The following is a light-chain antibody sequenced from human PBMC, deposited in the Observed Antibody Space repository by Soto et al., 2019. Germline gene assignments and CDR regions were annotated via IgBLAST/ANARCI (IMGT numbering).Light chain of an antibody. Sequence: QSGLTQPRSVCGSPGQSVTVSCTGTSSDVGGYNYGSWFQQYPGRAPKLMIYDVSERPSGVPDRFSGSKSGNTASLTISGLQADDEADYYCSSYAGNYTYVCGGGTKVTVL. CDR2: DVS. CDR1: SSDVGGYNY. J-gene: IGLJ1*01. CDR3: SSYAGNYTYV. V-gene: IGLV2-11*01.